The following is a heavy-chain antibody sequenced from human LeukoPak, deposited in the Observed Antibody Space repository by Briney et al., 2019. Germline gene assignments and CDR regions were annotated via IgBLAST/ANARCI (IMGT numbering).Heavy chain of an antibody. CDR2: FDSEDGET. CDR1: GYTLTELS. Sequence: ASVKVSCKVSGYTLTELSMHWVRQAPGKGLVWMGGFDSEDGETIYAQKFQGRVTMTEDTSTDTAYMELSSLRSEDTAVYYCATREGIVVVIAGDAFDIWGQGTMVTVSS. V-gene: IGHV1-24*01. J-gene: IGHJ3*02. D-gene: IGHD2-21*01. CDR3: ATREGIVVVIAGDAFDI.